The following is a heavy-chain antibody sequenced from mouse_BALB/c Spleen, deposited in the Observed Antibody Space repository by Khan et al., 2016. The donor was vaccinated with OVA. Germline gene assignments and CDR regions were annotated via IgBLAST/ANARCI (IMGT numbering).Heavy chain of an antibody. CDR3: ARQPYYHYNIMDY. CDR1: GFSLTNYG. J-gene: IGHJ4*01. D-gene: IGHD2-10*01. CDR2: IWSDGST. Sequence: VQLKESGPGLVAPSQSLSITCTISGFSLTNYGVHWVRQPPGKGLEWLVVIWSDGSTSYTSALRSRLTISKDNSTSQVFLKMNSLQTDDTAVYFCARQPYYHYNIMDYWGQGTSVTVSS. V-gene: IGHV2-6-1*01.